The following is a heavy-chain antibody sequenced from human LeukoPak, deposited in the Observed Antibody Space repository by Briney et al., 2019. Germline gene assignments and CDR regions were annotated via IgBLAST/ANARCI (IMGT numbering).Heavy chain of an antibody. Sequence: GGSRRLSSAASGFAFSNAWMTWGGQSPGNGLRWGGRFKIKTDGGTTDYAAPAKGRFTISRADSKTTRYLQINICQTEDTTVFYCTTTNSGYDYFFDYWGQGTLVTVSS. CDR2: FKIKTDGGTT. CDR1: GFAFSNAW. CDR3: TTTNSGYDYFFDY. D-gene: IGHD5-12*01. J-gene: IGHJ4*02. V-gene: IGHV3-15*01.